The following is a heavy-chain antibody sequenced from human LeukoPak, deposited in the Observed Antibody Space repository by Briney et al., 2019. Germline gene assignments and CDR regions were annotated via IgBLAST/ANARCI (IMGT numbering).Heavy chain of an antibody. CDR3: ARGYCSSTSCYAYMDV. D-gene: IGHD2-2*01. CDR1: GYTFTTYD. Sequence: GASVKVSCKASGYTFTTYDINWVRQATGQGLEWMAWMNPNSGNTGYAQKFQGRVTMTRNTSISTAYMELSSLRSEDTAVYYCARGYCSSTSCYAYMDVWGKGTTVTVSS. J-gene: IGHJ6*03. CDR2: MNPNSGNT. V-gene: IGHV1-8*01.